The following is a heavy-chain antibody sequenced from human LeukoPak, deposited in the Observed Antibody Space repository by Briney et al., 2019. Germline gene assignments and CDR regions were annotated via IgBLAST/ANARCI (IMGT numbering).Heavy chain of an antibody. D-gene: IGHD3-10*01. CDR3: ARDLGYYYGSGSYSFFDY. V-gene: IGHV3-11*01. CDR1: GFTFSDYY. J-gene: IGHJ4*02. CDR2: ISSSGSTI. Sequence: PGGSLRLSCAASGFTFSDYYMSWIRQAPGKGLVWVSYISSSGSTIYYADSVKGRFTIPRDNAKNSLYLQMNSLRAEDTAVYYCARDLGYYYGSGSYSFFDYWGQGTLVTVSS.